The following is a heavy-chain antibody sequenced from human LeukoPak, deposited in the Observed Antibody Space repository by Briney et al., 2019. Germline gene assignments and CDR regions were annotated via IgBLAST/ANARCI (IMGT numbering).Heavy chain of an antibody. J-gene: IGHJ4*02. CDR1: GFTFSSYA. D-gene: IGHD3-9*01. Sequence: GGSLRLSCAASGFTFSSYAMSWVRQAPGKGLEWVSAISGSGGSTYYADSVKGRFTISRDNSKNTLYLQMNSLRAEDTAVYYCAKVRHFDWFQERYFDYWGQGTLVTVSS. CDR2: ISGSGGST. V-gene: IGHV3-23*01. CDR3: AKVRHFDWFQERYFDY.